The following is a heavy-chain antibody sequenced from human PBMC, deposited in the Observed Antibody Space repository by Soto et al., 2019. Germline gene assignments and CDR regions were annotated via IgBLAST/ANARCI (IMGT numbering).Heavy chain of an antibody. D-gene: IGHD2-2*01. J-gene: IGHJ6*02. CDR2: IIPICGTA. CDR1: GGTFSSYA. CDR3: ASPGQTSVRHYYGMDV. V-gene: IGHV1-69*12. Sequence: QVQLVQSGAEVKKPGSSVKVSCNASGGTFSSYAISWVRQAPGQGLEGMGGIIPICGTANYAQKFQGRVTIPADASTSTAYMELSSLRSEDPAVYYCASPGQTSVRHYYGMDVWGQGTPVTVSS.